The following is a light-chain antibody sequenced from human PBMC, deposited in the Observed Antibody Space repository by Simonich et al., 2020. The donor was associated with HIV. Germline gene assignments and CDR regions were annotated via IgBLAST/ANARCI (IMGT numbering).Light chain of an antibody. V-gene: IGKV1-8*01. CDR1: QGISTW. Sequence: AIRMTQSPSSLSASTGDRVTITCRASQGISTWLAWYQQKPGKAPKLLIYATSTLQSGVPSRFSGSGSGTDFTLTISRLQSEDFATYYCQQYYSYPPTFGPGTKVDIK. J-gene: IGKJ3*01. CDR3: QQYYSYPPT. CDR2: ATS.